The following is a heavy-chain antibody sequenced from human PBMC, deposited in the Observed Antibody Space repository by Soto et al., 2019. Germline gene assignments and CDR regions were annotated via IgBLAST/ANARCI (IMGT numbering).Heavy chain of an antibody. CDR2: IYPSDSDT. CDR3: DRLQHYGMDL. D-gene: IGHD2-2*01. V-gene: IGHV5-51*01. J-gene: IGHJ6*04. Sequence: GESLKISCKGSGYTFTIYWIAWVRQMPGKGLEWMGIIYPSDSDTRYSPSFQGQVTISADKSISTAYLQWSSLKASDTAMYYCDRLQHYGMDLRGKRTTVTGSS. CDR1: GYTFTIYW.